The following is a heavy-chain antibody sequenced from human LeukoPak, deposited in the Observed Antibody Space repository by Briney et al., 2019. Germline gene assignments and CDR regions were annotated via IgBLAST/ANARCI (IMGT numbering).Heavy chain of an antibody. CDR1: GGTIINSSYY. V-gene: IGHV4-39*01. J-gene: IGHJ5*02. Sequence: SETLSLTCNVSGGTIINSSYYWGWIRQPPGKGLEWIGSIYYSGSTYYSPSLKSGVTISVDTSKNQFSLKLSSVTAADTAVYYCARRSSYCSSTSCSVWFDPWGQGNLVTVSS. CDR3: ARRSSYCSSTSCSVWFDP. CDR2: IYYSGST. D-gene: IGHD2-2*01.